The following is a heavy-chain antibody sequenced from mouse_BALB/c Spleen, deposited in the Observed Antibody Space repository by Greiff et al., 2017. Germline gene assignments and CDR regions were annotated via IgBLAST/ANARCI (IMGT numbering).Heavy chain of an antibody. V-gene: IGHV1-4*01. CDR2: INPSSGYT. CDR1: GYTFTSYT. Sequence: QVQLKESGAELARPGASVKMSCKASGYTFTSYTMHWVKQRPGQGLEWIGYINPSSGYTNYNQKFKDKATLTADKSSSTAYMQLSSLTSEDSAVYYCARSGGGFAYWGQGTLVTVSA. D-gene: IGHD3-2*02. CDR3: ARSGGGFAY. J-gene: IGHJ3*01.